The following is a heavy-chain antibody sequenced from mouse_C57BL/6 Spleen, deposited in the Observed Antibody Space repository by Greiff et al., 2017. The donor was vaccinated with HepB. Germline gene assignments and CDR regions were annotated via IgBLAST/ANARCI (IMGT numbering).Heavy chain of an antibody. D-gene: IGHD2-2*01. Sequence: EVQLQQSGPGLVKPSQSLSLTCSVTGYSITSGYYWNWIRQFPGNKLEWMGYISYDGSNNYNPSLKNRISITRDTSKNQFFLKLNSVTTEDTATYYCARADLLWLRRDYWGQGTTLTVSS. CDR2: ISYDGSN. CDR1: GYSITSGYY. J-gene: IGHJ2*01. CDR3: ARADLLWLRRDY. V-gene: IGHV3-6*01.